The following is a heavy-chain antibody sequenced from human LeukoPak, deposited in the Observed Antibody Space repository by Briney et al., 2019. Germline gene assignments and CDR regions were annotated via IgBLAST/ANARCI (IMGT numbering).Heavy chain of an antibody. Sequence: SQTLSLTCTVSVGSINSDGYYWSWIRQPAGKGLEWIGRIYTSWSTNYNPSLKSRVTISIDTAKNQFSLKLSSVTAADTAMYYCARERGVTYYYGSGSYPDYWGQGTLVAVSS. CDR3: ARERGVTYYYGSGSYPDY. V-gene: IGHV4-61*02. J-gene: IGHJ4*02. CDR1: VGSINSDGYY. CDR2: IYTSWST. D-gene: IGHD3-10*01.